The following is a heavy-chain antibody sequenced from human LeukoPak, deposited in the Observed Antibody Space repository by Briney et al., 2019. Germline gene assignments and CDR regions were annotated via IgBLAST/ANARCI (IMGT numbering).Heavy chain of an antibody. CDR3: ARAGGTYGPYYFDY. Sequence: ASVKVSCKASGYTFTSYGISWVRQAPGRGLEWMGWISAYNGNTNYAQKLQGRVTMTTDTSTSTAYMELRSLRSDDTAVYYCARAGGTYGPYYFDYWGQGTLVTVSS. D-gene: IGHD4-17*01. CDR2: ISAYNGNT. J-gene: IGHJ4*02. CDR1: GYTFTSYG. V-gene: IGHV1-18*01.